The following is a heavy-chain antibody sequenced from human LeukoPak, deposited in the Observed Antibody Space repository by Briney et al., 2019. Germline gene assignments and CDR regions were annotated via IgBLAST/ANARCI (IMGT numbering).Heavy chain of an antibody. CDR2: IYYSGST. CDR1: GGSISSYY. D-gene: IGHD6-13*01. CDR3: ARSIAAAGKRFDY. V-gene: IGHV4-59*01. Sequence: SETLSLTCTVSGGSISSYYWSWIRQPPGKGPEWIGYIYYSGSTNYNPSLKSRVTISVDTSKNQFSLKLSSVTAADTAVYYCARSIAAAGKRFDYWGQGTLVTVSS. J-gene: IGHJ4*02.